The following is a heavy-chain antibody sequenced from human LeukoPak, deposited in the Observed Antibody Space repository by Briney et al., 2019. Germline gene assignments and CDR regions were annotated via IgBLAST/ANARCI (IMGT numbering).Heavy chain of an antibody. D-gene: IGHD6-19*01. CDR1: GFTFSSYW. Sequence: GSLRLSCAASGFTFSSYWMHWVRQAPGKGLVWVSRINSDGSSTSYADSVKGRFTISRDNAKNTLYLQMNSLRAEDTAVYYCARGQAQQWLVSPWNYYYMDVWGKGTTVTISS. CDR3: ARGQAQQWLVSPWNYYYMDV. CDR2: INSDGSST. V-gene: IGHV3-74*01. J-gene: IGHJ6*03.